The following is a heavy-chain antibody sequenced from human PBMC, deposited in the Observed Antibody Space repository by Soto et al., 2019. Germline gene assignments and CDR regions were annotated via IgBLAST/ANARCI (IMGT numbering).Heavy chain of an antibody. CDR3: ARDRREAGYYDFWSDGWGY. CDR2: ISSSGSTI. J-gene: IGHJ4*02. V-gene: IGHV3-11*01. Sequence: GGSLRLSCAASGFTFSDYYMSWIRQAPGKGLEWVSYISSSGSTIYYADSVKGRFTISRDNAKNSLYLQMNSLRAEDTAVYYCARDRREAGYYDFWSDGWGYWGQGTLVTVSS. CDR1: GFTFSDYY. D-gene: IGHD3-3*01.